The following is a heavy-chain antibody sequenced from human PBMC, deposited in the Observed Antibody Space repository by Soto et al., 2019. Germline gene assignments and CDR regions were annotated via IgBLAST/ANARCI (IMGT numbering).Heavy chain of an antibody. CDR3: ARQASYFDY. CDR1: GGSISSYY. J-gene: IGHJ4*02. Sequence: SETLSLTCTVSGGSISSYYWSWIRQPPGKGPEWIGYIYYSGRTNYNPSLKSRVTISVDTPKNQFSLKLSSVTAADTAVYYCARQASYFDYWGQGTLVTVSS. V-gene: IGHV4-59*08. CDR2: IYYSGRT.